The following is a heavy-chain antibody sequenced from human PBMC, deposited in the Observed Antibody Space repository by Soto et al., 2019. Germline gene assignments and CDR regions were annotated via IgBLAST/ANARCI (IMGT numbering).Heavy chain of an antibody. J-gene: IGHJ6*02. CDR3: ASGGGYDYVWGSYRYTYYYYGMDV. D-gene: IGHD3-16*02. V-gene: IGHV1-69*01. CDR2: IIPIFGTA. Sequence: QVQLVQSGAEVKKPGSSVKVSCKASGGTFSSYAISWVRQAPGQGLEWMGGIIPIFGTANYAQKFQGRVTITADESTSTAYMELSSLRSEDTAVYYWASGGGYDYVWGSYRYTYYYYGMDVWGQGTTVTVSS. CDR1: GGTFSSYA.